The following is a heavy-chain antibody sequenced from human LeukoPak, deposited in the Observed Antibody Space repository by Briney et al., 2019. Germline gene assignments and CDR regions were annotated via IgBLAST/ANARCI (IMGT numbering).Heavy chain of an antibody. D-gene: IGHD6-19*01. V-gene: IGHV3-23*01. CDR3: ARDALGSSGFYYYYYMDV. Sequence: AGGSLRLSCAASGFTFSNYAMSWVRQAPGKGLEWVSAIVGGGDGTYYADSVKGRFTISRDNAKNSLYLQMNSLRAEDTAVYYCARDALGSSGFYYYYYMDVWGKGTTVTVSS. J-gene: IGHJ6*03. CDR1: GFTFSNYA. CDR2: IVGGGDGT.